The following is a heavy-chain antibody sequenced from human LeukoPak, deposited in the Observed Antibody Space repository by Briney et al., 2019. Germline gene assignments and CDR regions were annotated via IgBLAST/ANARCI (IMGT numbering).Heavy chain of an antibody. V-gene: IGHV1-18*01. J-gene: IGHJ4*02. CDR1: GYTFTSYG. CDR2: ISAYNGNT. Sequence: ASVRVSCTASGYTFTSYGISWVRQAPGQGLEWMGWISAYNGNTNYAQKLQGRVTMTTDTSTSTAYMELRSLRSDDTAVYYCARDRAVAVAGTFDYWGQGTLVTVSS. D-gene: IGHD6-19*01. CDR3: ARDRAVAVAGTFDY.